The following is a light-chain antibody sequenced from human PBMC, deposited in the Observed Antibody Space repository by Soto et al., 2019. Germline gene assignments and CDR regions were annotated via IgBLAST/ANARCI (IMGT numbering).Light chain of an antibody. CDR2: DVT. CDR3: SSHASGSTLI. J-gene: IGLJ2*01. Sequence: QSVLTQPDSVSGSPGQSTTISCTGTSSDIGAYDHVSWYQQHPGEVPKLIIYDVTVRPSGVSSRFSGSKSGYTASLTISGLQAEDEADYYCSSHASGSTLIFGGGTKVTVL. CDR1: SSDIGAYDH. V-gene: IGLV2-14*03.